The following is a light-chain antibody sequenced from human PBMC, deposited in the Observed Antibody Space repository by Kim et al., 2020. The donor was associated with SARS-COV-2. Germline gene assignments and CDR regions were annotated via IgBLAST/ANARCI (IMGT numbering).Light chain of an antibody. J-gene: IGLJ2*01. CDR2: GEN. CDR3: NSRDTSGYRLL. CDR1: SLRNYY. V-gene: IGLV3-19*01. Sequence: ALGQTVRITYKGDSLRNYYAAWYHQKQGQAPGLVIHGENDRPSGITDRFAGSNSGDTASLTITGAQAEDEGDYDCNSRDTSGYRLLFGGGTQLTVL.